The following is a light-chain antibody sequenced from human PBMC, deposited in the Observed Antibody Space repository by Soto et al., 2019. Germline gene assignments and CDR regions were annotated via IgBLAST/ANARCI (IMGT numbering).Light chain of an antibody. CDR2: DAS. CDR1: QSINIW. Sequence: DVLMTQFPSTLSASVGDRVTITCRASQSINIWVAWYQQRPGKAPKLLIYDASSLERGVPSRFSGSGSWTEFTLTIGSLQPDDFATYYCYQYNSYSPWTFGQGTKVDIK. CDR3: YQYNSYSPWT. V-gene: IGKV1-5*01. J-gene: IGKJ1*01.